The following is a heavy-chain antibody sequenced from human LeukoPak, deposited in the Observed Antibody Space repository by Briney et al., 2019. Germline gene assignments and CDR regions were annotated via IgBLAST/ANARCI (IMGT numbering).Heavy chain of an antibody. D-gene: IGHD3-22*01. CDR1: GGTFSSYA. CDR2: IIPILGIA. V-gene: IGHV1-69*04. Sequence: SVKVSCKASGGTFSSYAISWVRQAPGQGLEWMGRIIPILGIANYAQKFQGRVTITADKSTSTAYMELSSLRSEDTAVYYCARERDEWRSKGSSGYYYDYWGQGTLVTVSS. J-gene: IGHJ4*02. CDR3: ARERDEWRSKGSSGYYYDY.